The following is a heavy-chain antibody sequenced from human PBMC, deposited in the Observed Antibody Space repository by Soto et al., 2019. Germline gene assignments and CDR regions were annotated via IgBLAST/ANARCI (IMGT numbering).Heavy chain of an antibody. CDR2: IYYSGST. V-gene: IGHV4-59*12. CDR1: GGSISSYY. Sequence: SETLSLTCTVSGGSISSYYWSWIRQPPGKGLEWIGYIYYSGSTNYNPSLKSRVTISVDTSKNQFSLKLSSVTAADTAVYYCARYYSSGQYFDYWGQGTLVTVSS. CDR3: ARYYSSGQYFDY. J-gene: IGHJ4*02. D-gene: IGHD6-25*01.